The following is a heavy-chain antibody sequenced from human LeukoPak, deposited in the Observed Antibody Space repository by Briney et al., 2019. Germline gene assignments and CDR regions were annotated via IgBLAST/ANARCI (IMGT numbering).Heavy chain of an antibody. J-gene: IGHJ4*02. CDR3: ARGRLVSSQPFDY. CDR2: INHSGSP. V-gene: IGHV4-34*01. CDR1: GGSFSGYY. D-gene: IGHD6-6*01. Sequence: SETLSLTCAVYGGSFSGYYWSWIRQPPGKGLEWLGEINHSGSPNYNPTLKSRVTISVDTSKHQFSLTLSSVTAADTAVYYCARGRLVSSQPFDYWGQGTLVTVSS.